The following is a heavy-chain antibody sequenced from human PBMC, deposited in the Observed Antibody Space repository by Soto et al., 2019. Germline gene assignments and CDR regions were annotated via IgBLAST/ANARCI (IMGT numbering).Heavy chain of an antibody. CDR1: GCTFTSYY. V-gene: IGHV1-46*01. D-gene: IGHD3-22*01. CDR2: INPSGGSA. Sequence: ASVKVSCKASGCTFTSYYMHWVRQAPGQGLEWMGIINPSGGSASYAQKFQGRVTMTRDTSTSTVYMELSSLRSEDTAVYYCASGRTRSSITMIVVVDYGMDVWGQGTTVTVSS. CDR3: ASGRTRSSITMIVVVDYGMDV. J-gene: IGHJ6*02.